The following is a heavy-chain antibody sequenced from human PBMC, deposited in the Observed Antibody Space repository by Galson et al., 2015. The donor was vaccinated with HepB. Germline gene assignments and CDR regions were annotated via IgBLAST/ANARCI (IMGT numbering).Heavy chain of an antibody. J-gene: IGHJ4*02. D-gene: IGHD3-22*01. V-gene: IGHV1-46*01. CDR1: GYTFTNYY. CDR3: VRGKYYYDSSGYFAY. CDR2: INPSDGDT. Sequence: SVKVSCKASGYTFTNYYMHWVRQAPGQGLEWMGIINPSDGDTTYAQKFQGRLTVTKDTSTSTVYMELRSLNSEDTAVYYCVRGKYYYDSSGYFAYWGQGTLVTISS.